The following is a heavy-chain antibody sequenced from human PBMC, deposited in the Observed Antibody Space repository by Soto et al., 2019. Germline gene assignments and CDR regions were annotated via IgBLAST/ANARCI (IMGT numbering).Heavy chain of an antibody. CDR1: GYSFTSYW. Sequence: RGESLKISCKGSGYSFTSYWIGWVRQMPGKGLEWMGIIYPGDSDTRYRPSFQGQVTISADKSISTAYLQWSSLKASDTAMYYCARQIYDSDTGPNFQYYFDSWGQGTPVTVSS. V-gene: IGHV5-51*01. D-gene: IGHD3-22*01. J-gene: IGHJ4*02. CDR3: ARQIYDSDTGPNFQYYFDS. CDR2: IYPGDSDT.